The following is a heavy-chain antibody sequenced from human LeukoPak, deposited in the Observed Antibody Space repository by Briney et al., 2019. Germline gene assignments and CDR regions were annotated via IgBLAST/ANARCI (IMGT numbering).Heavy chain of an antibody. D-gene: IGHD1-26*01. CDR1: GFTFSSYA. CDR3: AREIVGATHWFDP. CDR2: ISYDGSNK. V-gene: IGHV3-30*04. Sequence: GGSLRLSCAASGFTFSSYAMHWVRQAPGKGLEWVAVISYDGSNKYYADSVKGRFTISRDNSKNTLYLQMNSLRAEDTAVYYCAREIVGATHWFDPWGQGTLVTVSS. J-gene: IGHJ5*02.